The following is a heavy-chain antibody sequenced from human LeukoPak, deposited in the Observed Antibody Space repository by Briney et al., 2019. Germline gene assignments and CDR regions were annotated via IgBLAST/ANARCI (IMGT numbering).Heavy chain of an antibody. D-gene: IGHD2-15*01. CDR3: ARGVVVAASGGY. CDR1: GFTFSIYS. V-gene: IGHV3-21*01. CDR2: ISSSSSYI. Sequence: PGGSLRLSCAASGFTFSIYSMNWVRQAPGKGLEWVSSISSSSSYIYYADSVRGRFTISRDNAKNSLYLQMNSLRAEDTAVYYCARGVVVAASGGYWGQGTLVTVSS. J-gene: IGHJ4*02.